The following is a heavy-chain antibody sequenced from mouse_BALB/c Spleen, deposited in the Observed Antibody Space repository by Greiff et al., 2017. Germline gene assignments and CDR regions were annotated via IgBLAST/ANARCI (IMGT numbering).Heavy chain of an antibody. CDR2: IWAGGST. CDR3: ARVRGRELRKAWFAY. CDR1: GFSLTSYG. V-gene: IGHV2-9*02. J-gene: IGHJ3*01. D-gene: IGHD1-1*01. Sequence: VQLQESGPGLVAPSQSLSITCTVSGFSLTSYGVHWVRQPPGKGLEWLGVIWAGGSTNYNSALMSRLSISKDNSKSQVFLKMNSLQTDDTAMYYCARVRGRELRKAWFAYWGQGTLVTVSA.